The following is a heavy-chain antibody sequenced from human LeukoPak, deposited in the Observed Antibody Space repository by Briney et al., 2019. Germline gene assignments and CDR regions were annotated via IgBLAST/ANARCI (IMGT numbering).Heavy chain of an antibody. CDR3: ARCAVAGNEDYFDY. V-gene: IGHV3-21*01. CDR1: GFTFSSYR. Sequence: GGSLRLSCAASGFTFSSYRMNYVRQAPGKGLEWGSSISSSSSYIYYADSVKGRFTISRDNAKNSLYLQMNSLRAEDTAVYYCARCAVAGNEDYFDYWGQGTLVTVSS. J-gene: IGHJ4*02. CDR2: ISSSSSYI. D-gene: IGHD6-19*01.